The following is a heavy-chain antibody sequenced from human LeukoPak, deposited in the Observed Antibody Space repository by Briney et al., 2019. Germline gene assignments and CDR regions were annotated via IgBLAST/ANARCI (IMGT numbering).Heavy chain of an antibody. CDR1: GFTSSSYE. J-gene: IGHJ6*02. CDR3: ARMVGGYYYYYGMDV. CDR2: ISSSGSTI. Sequence: PGGSLRLSCAASGFTSSSYEMNWVRQAPGKGLEWVSYISSSGSTIYYADSVKGRFTISRDNAKNSLYLQMNSLRAEDTAVYYCARMVGGYYYYYGMDVWGQGTTVTVSS. V-gene: IGHV3-48*03. D-gene: IGHD2-15*01.